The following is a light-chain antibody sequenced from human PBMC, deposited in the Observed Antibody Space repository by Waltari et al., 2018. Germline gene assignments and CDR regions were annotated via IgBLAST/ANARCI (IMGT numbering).Light chain of an antibody. J-gene: IGLJ2*01. CDR1: ALPKKH. CDR2: KNT. Sequence: SYELTQPPSVSVSPGQTARITCSGEALPKKHVHWYQQKPGQAPLLILSKNTERPSGIPDRFSGSRAGTTVTLTIAGVQPEDESDYYCQSSDSRGVHVFGGGTMLTVL. V-gene: IGLV3-25*03. CDR3: QSSDSRGVHV.